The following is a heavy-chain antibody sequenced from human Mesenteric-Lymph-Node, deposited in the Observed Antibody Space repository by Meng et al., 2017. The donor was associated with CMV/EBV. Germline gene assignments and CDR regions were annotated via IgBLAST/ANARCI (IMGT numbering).Heavy chain of an antibody. CDR1: GGSISSSSYY. J-gene: IGHJ5*02. CDR2: IYYSGST. Sequence: QLQLQASGPGMVKTSETPSFTCTVPGGSISSSSYYWGWIRQPPGKGLEWIGSIYYSGSTYYNPSLKSRVTISVDTSKNQFSLKLSSVTAADTAVYYCARPHYYGSGSSPWFDPWGQGTLVTVSS. CDR3: ARPHYYGSGSSPWFDP. V-gene: IGHV4-39*01. D-gene: IGHD3-10*01.